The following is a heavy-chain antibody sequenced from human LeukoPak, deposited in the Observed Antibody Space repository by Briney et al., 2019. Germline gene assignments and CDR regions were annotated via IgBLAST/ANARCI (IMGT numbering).Heavy chain of an antibody. CDR2: IYYGGNT. Sequence: SETLSLTCTVSGVSISSSSYYWGWIRQPPGKGLEWIGSIYYGGNTYYSPSLKSRVTISVDTSKNQFSLKLSSVTAADTAVYYCARVPRGRILTGYYHGPFDYWGQGTLVTVSS. J-gene: IGHJ4*02. CDR3: ARVPRGRILTGYYHGPFDY. V-gene: IGHV4-39*01. D-gene: IGHD3-9*01. CDR1: GVSISSSSYY.